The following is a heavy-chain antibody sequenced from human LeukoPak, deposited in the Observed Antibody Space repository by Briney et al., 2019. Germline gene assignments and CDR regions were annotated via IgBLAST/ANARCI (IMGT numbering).Heavy chain of an antibody. D-gene: IGHD2-15*01. CDR3: ARQEYCSGGSCYTWFDP. CDR2: IYPADSDI. J-gene: IGHJ5*02. Sequence: GESLKISCKGSGYSINNYWIGWVRQMPGKGLEWMGIIYPADSDIRYSPSFQGQVTISADKSISTAYLQWSSLKASDTAMYYCARQEYCSGGSCYTWFDPRGQRTLVTVSS. V-gene: IGHV5-51*01. CDR1: GYSINNYW.